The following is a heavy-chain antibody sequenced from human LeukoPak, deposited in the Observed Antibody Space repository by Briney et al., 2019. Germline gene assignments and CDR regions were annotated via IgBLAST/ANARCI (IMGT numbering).Heavy chain of an antibody. Sequence: GASVKVSCKASGYTFTSYDISWVRQAPGQGLEWMGWISAFNGNTNYAQKLQGRVTMTTDTSTSTAYMELRSLRSDDTAVYYCAREQEPFLWFYLERYYYYGMDVWSQGTTVTVSS. CDR3: AREQEPFLWFYLERYYYYGMDV. V-gene: IGHV1-18*01. CDR1: GYTFTSYD. CDR2: ISAFNGNT. J-gene: IGHJ6*02. D-gene: IGHD2/OR15-2a*01.